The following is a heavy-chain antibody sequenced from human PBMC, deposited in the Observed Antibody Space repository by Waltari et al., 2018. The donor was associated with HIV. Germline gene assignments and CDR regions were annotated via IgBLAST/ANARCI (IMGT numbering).Heavy chain of an antibody. CDR2: ISSSSSTI. V-gene: IGHV3-48*01. J-gene: IGHJ4*02. CDR3: ATGVLALVDY. CDR1: GFTFRSYS. Sequence: EVQLVESGGGLVQPGGSLRLSCAASGFTFRSYSMNWVRQAPGKGLEWVSYISSSSSTIYYADSVKGRFTISRDNAKNSLYLQMNSLRAEDTAVYYCATGVLALVDYWGQGTLVTVSS.